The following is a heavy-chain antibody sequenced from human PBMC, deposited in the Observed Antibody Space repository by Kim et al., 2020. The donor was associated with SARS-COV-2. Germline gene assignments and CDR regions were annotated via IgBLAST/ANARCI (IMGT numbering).Heavy chain of an antibody. CDR3: ARRPPTCAVAERGMDV. Sequence: SETLSLTCTVSGGSISSSSYYWGWIRQPPGKGLEWIGSIYYSGSTYYNPSLKSRVTISVDTSKNQFSLKLSSVTAADTAVYYCARRPPTCAVAERGMDVWGQGTTVTVSS. V-gene: IGHV4-39*01. D-gene: IGHD6-19*01. CDR1: GGSISSSSYY. J-gene: IGHJ6*02. CDR2: IYYSGST.